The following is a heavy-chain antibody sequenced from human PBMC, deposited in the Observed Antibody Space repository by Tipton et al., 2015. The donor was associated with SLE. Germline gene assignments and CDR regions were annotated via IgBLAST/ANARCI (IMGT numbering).Heavy chain of an antibody. CDR2: IKQDGSEK. CDR1: GFTFSNYW. CDR3: VRRWDAFDV. J-gene: IGHJ3*01. V-gene: IGHV3-7*01. Sequence: AVSGFTFSNYWMSWVRQAPGKGLEWVADIKQDGSEKLYVDSVKDRFLISRDNALHSLYLQMNRLRVDDTARYFCVRRWDAFDVWGQGTTVTVSS.